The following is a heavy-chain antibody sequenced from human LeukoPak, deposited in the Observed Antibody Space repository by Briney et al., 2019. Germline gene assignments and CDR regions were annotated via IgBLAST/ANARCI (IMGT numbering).Heavy chain of an antibody. J-gene: IGHJ4*02. CDR1: GHTFTNSG. CDR3: ARGPPNWGYDY. V-gene: IGHV1-8*02. CDR2: MSPNSGDT. D-gene: IGHD7-27*01. Sequence: ASVKVSCKTSGHTFTNSGLNWVRQATGQRPEWMGWMSPNSGDTGYAQKFQDRVTMTRNTSISTAYMELSSLRSDDTAVYYCARGPPNWGYDYWGPGTLVTVSS.